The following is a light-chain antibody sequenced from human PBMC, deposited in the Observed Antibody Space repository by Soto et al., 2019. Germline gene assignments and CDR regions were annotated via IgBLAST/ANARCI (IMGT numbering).Light chain of an antibody. Sequence: DIQMTQSPSTLSASVGDRVSITCRASQSISRQLAWYQQKPGKAPNLLIYQASNLETGVPSRFTGSGSGTDSTLTISSLPPDVLATYSSLQYQSYWTFGKGTKVKVK. CDR1: QSISRQ. V-gene: IGKV1-5*03. J-gene: IGKJ1*01. CDR3: LQYQSYWT. CDR2: QAS.